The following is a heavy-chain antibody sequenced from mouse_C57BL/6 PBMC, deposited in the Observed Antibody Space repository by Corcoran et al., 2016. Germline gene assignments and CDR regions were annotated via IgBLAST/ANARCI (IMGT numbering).Heavy chain of an antibody. J-gene: IGHJ1*03. CDR3: ARWNYYGSSYWYFDV. D-gene: IGHD1-1*01. CDR1: GYTFTSYG. CDR2: IYPSSSNT. Sequence: QVQLQQSEAELARPGASVKLSCKACGYTFTSYGISWVKQRTGQGLEWLGEIYPSSSNTYYNEKFKGKATLTADKSSSTAYMELRSLTSEDSAVYFGARWNYYGSSYWYFDVGGTGTTVTVSS. V-gene: IGHV1-81*01.